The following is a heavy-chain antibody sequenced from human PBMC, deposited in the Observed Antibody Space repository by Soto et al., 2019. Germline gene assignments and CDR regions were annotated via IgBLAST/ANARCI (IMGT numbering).Heavy chain of an antibody. J-gene: IGHJ4*02. Sequence: PGGSLRLSCAASGFTFSSYGMHWVRQAPGKGLEWVAVIWYDGSNKYYADSVKGRFTISRDNSKNTLYLQMNSLRAEDTAVYYCARFSRDYSGSYRHFDYWGQGTLVTVSS. CDR3: ARFSRDYSGSYRHFDY. CDR2: IWYDGSNK. D-gene: IGHD1-26*01. V-gene: IGHV3-33*01. CDR1: GFTFSSYG.